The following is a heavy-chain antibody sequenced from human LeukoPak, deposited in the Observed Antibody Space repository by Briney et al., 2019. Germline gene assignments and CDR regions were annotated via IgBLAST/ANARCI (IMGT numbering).Heavy chain of an antibody. Sequence: PSETLSLTCAVYGGSFSGFYWSWIRQPPGKGLEWIGEINHSGSTDYNPSLKSRVTMSVDTSKNQFSLKLSSVTAADTAVYYCARDREVGATFDYWGQGTLVTVSS. V-gene: IGHV4-34*01. CDR1: GGSFSGFY. CDR3: ARDREVGATFDY. J-gene: IGHJ4*02. CDR2: INHSGST. D-gene: IGHD1-26*01.